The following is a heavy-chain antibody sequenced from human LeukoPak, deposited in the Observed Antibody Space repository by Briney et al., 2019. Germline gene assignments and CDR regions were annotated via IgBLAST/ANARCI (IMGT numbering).Heavy chain of an antibody. V-gene: IGHV3-30-3*01. J-gene: IGHJ6*02. Sequence: GGSLRLSCVVSGFTLTNYALHWVRQAPGKGLEWVAVISYAGTNKYYADSVKGRFTISRDNSKNTLYLQMNSLRAEDTAVYYCARASGLRSLYYYYGMDVWGQGTTVTVSS. CDR2: ISYAGTNK. CDR1: GFTLTNYA. D-gene: IGHD1-14*01. CDR3: ARASGLRSLYYYYGMDV.